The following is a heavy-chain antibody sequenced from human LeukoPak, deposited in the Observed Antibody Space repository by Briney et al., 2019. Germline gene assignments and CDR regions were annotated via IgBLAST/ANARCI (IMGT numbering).Heavy chain of an antibody. CDR2: INHSGST. J-gene: IGHJ4*02. CDR1: GGSFSGYY. D-gene: IGHD1-26*01. V-gene: IGHV4-34*01. Sequence: PSETLSLTCAVYGGSFSGYYWNWIRQPPGKGLEWIGEINHSGSTNYNPSLKSRVTISVDKPKNQFSLKLSSVTAADTAVYYCAREGASGSYYYWGQGTLVTVSS. CDR3: AREGASGSYYY.